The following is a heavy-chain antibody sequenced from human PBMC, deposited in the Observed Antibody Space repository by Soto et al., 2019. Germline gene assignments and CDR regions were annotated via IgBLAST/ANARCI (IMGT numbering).Heavy chain of an antibody. Sequence: GGSLRLSCAASGFTFSSYGMYWVRQAPGKGLEWVAVIWYDGSNKYYADSVKGRFTISRDNSKNTLYLQMNSLRAEDTAVYYCARGLYGDYGHDAFDIWGQGTMVTVSS. CDR1: GFTFSSYG. J-gene: IGHJ3*02. CDR3: ARGLYGDYGHDAFDI. V-gene: IGHV3-33*01. CDR2: IWYDGSNK. D-gene: IGHD4-17*01.